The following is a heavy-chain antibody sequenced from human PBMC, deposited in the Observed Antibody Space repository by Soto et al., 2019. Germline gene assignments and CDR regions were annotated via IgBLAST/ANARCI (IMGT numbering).Heavy chain of an antibody. CDR1: GFTSSSYA. CDR2: ISGSGSNT. J-gene: IGHJ6*02. CDR3: AKALRYFDWLVRPWNAMDV. Sequence: GGSLRLSCAASGFTSSSYAMSWVRQAPGKGLEWVSAISGSGSNTYYADSVKGRFTISRDNAKNTLFLHMNSLGAADTDVYYCAKALRYFDWLVRPWNAMDVWGQGTTVTVSS. V-gene: IGHV3-23*01. D-gene: IGHD3-9*01.